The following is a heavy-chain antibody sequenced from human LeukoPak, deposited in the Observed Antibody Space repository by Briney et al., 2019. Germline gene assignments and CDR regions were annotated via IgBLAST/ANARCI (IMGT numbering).Heavy chain of an antibody. D-gene: IGHD2-15*01. J-gene: IGHJ3*02. CDR3: AKLPPPPHAFDI. CDR2: IYYSGST. V-gene: IGHV4-38-2*01. Sequence: SETLSLTCAVSGYPISNAYYWVWIRQPPGKGLEWIGYIYYSGSTYYNPSLKSRVTISVDTSKNQFSLKLSSVTAADTAVYYCAKLPPPPHAFDIWGQGTMVTVSS. CDR1: GYPISNAYY.